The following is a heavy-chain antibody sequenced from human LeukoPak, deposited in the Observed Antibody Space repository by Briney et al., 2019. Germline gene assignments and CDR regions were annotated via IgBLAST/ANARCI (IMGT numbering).Heavy chain of an antibody. CDR2: IKKDGSEK. CDR1: GFTFSTYA. V-gene: IGHV3-7*01. Sequence: GGSLRLSCAASGFTFSTYAMSWVRQAPGKGLEWVANIKKDGSEKYYVDSVKGRFTISRDNAKTSLYLQMNSLRAEDTAVYYCARDLSGVAGYTYGRGIDYWGQGTLVTVSS. CDR3: ARDLSGVAGYTYGRGIDY. D-gene: IGHD5-18*01. J-gene: IGHJ4*02.